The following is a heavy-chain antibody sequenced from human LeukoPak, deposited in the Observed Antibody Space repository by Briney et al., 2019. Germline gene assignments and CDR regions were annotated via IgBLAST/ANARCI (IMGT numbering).Heavy chain of an antibody. D-gene: IGHD2-15*01. J-gene: IGHJ3*02. V-gene: IGHV3-30*04. CDR3: ARDGYIGVVVVAATGDAFDI. CDR1: GFTFSSYA. CDR2: ISYDGSNK. Sequence: GRSLRLSCAASGFTFSSYAMHWVRQAPGKGLEWVAVISYDGSNKYYADSVKGRFTISRDNSKNTLYLQMNSLRAEDTAVYYCARDGYIGVVVVAATGDAFDIWGQGTMVTVSS.